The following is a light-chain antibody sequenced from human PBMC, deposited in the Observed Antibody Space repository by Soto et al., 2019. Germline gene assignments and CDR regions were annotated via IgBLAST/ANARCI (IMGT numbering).Light chain of an antibody. CDR1: QGISSY. J-gene: IGKJ5*01. CDR2: AAS. V-gene: IGKV1-8*01. CDR3: QQYYSYPT. Sequence: ALRMTQSPSSLSASTGDRVTIPCRASQGISSYLAWYQQKPGKAPKLLIYAASTLQSGVPSRFSGSGSGTDFTLTISCLQSEDFATYYCQQYYSYPTFGQGTRLEIK.